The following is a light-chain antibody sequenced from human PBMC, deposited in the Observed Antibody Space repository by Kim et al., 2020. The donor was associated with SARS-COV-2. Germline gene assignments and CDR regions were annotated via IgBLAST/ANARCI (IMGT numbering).Light chain of an antibody. CDR1: QCISTS. CDR2: TAS. Sequence: PSVGDRVTSTGRASQCISTSLAWYQQKPGIAPKLLIYTASTLQSGVPSRVSGSGSGTEFTLTIASLQPDDFATYYCQQLNTYPVTFGQGTRLEIK. J-gene: IGKJ5*01. V-gene: IGKV1-9*01. CDR3: QQLNTYPVT.